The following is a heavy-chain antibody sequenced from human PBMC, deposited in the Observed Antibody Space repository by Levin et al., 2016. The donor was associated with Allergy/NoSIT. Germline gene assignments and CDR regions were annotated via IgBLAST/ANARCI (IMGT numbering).Heavy chain of an antibody. CDR2: IYYSGST. V-gene: IGHV4-59*13. D-gene: IGHD3-10*01. Sequence: PGKGLEWIGYIYYSGSTNYNPSLKSRVTISVDTSKNQFSLKLSSVTAADTAVYYCARLLWFGEAILDYWGQGTLVTVSS. J-gene: IGHJ4*02. CDR3: ARLLWFGEAILDY.